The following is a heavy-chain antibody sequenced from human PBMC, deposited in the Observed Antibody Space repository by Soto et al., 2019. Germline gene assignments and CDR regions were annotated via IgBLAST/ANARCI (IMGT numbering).Heavy chain of an antibody. Sequence: EVQVLESGGGVVQPGGSLRLSCEGSGFTVSSHAMTWIRQAPGKGPEWVSTVTADGGTYYADSVKGRFAMCRDTSENTLYIQMNSLGAEDTAAYYCAPHVSCSGGSCQYDAFAIRGQGTMVTVSS. CDR1: GFTVSSHA. CDR2: VTADGGT. CDR3: APHVSCSGGSCQYDAFAI. D-gene: IGHD2-15*01. V-gene: IGHV3-23*01. J-gene: IGHJ3*02.